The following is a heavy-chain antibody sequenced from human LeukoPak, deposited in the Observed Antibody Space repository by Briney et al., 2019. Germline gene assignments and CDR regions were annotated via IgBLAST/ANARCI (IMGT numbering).Heavy chain of an antibody. CDR1: GFTFSSYA. D-gene: IGHD6-13*01. CDR2: ISYDGSNK. Sequence: GGSLRLSCAASGFTFSSYAMHWVRQAPGKGLEWEAVISYDGSNKYYADSVKGRFTISRDNSKNTLYLQMNSLRAEDTAVYYCARDPEWAAAGTGYYYYGMDVWGQGTTVTVSS. CDR3: ARDPEWAAAGTGYYYYGMDV. J-gene: IGHJ6*02. V-gene: IGHV3-30-3*01.